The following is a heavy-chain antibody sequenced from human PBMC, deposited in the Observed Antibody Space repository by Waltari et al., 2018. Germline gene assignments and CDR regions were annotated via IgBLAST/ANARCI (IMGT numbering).Heavy chain of an antibody. CDR3: AKDRGRITAAGLFDY. Sequence: GSTYYEDSVKGRFTISRDNSKNSLYLQMNSLRAEDTALYYCAKDRGRITAAGLFDYWGQGTLVTVSS. D-gene: IGHD6-13*01. J-gene: IGHJ4*02. V-gene: IGHV3-43D*03. CDR2: GST.